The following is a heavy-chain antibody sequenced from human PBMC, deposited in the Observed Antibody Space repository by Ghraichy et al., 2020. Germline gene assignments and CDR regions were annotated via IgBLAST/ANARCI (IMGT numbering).Heavy chain of an antibody. CDR1: GFTFSSYP. D-gene: IGHD3-10*01. CDR2: FGSSSGGT. Sequence: GGSLRLSCTASGFTFSSYPMSWVRQAPGKGLEWVSTFGSSSGGTYYADSVKGRFTISRDNSRNTLFLQMNSLRAEDTAVYYCARRGISASGKSLCYFDYWGQGTLVTVSS. V-gene: IGHV3-23*01. CDR3: ARRGISASGKSLCYFDY. J-gene: IGHJ4*02.